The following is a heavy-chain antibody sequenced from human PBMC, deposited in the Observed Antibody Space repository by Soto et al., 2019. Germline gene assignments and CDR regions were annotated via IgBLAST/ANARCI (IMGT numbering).Heavy chain of an antibody. J-gene: IGHJ4*02. CDR3: ARFLAAEIFDY. D-gene: IGHD6-25*01. Sequence: QITLKESGPTLVKPTQTLTLTCTFSGFSLSTSGVGVGWIRQPPGKALEWLALIYWDDDKRYSPSLKSRLTITKDTSKNQVVLTMTNMDHVDTATYYCARFLAAEIFDYWGQGTLVTVSS. CDR2: IYWDDDK. V-gene: IGHV2-5*02. CDR1: GFSLSTSGVG.